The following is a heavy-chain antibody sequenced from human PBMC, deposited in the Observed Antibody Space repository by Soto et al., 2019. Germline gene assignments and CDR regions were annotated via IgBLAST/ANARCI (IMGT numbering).Heavy chain of an antibody. Sequence: ILSGKWLVAGGSHVRVAYYCIRQIQPPGKGLELIGYIYYSGSTSDNPSLKSRVTISVDTSKNQFSLKLSSVTAADTAVYYCARATYVHPMVRGVLPFGVPPGPPAPYYNSGRAVWGHGTTVTVSS. CDR2: IYYSGST. J-gene: IGHJ6*02. CDR1: GGSHVRVAYY. V-gene: IGHV4-30-4*01. D-gene: IGHD3-10*01. CDR3: ARATYVHPMVRGVLPFGVPPGPPAPYYNSGRAV.